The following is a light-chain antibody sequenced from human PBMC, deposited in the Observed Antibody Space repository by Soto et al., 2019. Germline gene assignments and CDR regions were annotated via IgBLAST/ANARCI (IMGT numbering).Light chain of an antibody. CDR3: SSFTTDRTYV. J-gene: IGLJ1*01. Sequence: QSALAQPASVSGSPGQSITISCTGTSSDVGANIFVSWYQQHPGKVPKLMIYTVSSRPSGVSQRFSGSKSGNTASLTISGLQAEDEADYYCSSFTTDRTYVFGTGTKVTV. CDR1: SSDVGANIF. V-gene: IGLV2-14*01. CDR2: TVS.